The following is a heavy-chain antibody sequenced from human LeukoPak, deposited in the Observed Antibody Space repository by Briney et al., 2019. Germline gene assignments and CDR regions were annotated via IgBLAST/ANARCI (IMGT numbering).Heavy chain of an antibody. V-gene: IGHV3-21*01. CDR3: ARVEFYSNYVDYYYYMDV. Sequence: PGGSLRLSCAASGFTFSSYSFNWVRQVPGKGLEWVSSITTTFYTYYTDSVKGRFTISRDNAKNSLYLQMNSLRAEDTAVYYCARVEFYSNYVDYYYYMDVWGKGTTVTVSS. D-gene: IGHD4-11*01. CDR2: ITTTFYT. CDR1: GFTFSSYS. J-gene: IGHJ6*03.